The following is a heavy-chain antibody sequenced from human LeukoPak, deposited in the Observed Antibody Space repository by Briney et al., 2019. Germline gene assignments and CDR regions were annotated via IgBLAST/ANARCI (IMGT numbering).Heavy chain of an antibody. D-gene: IGHD2-2*02. Sequence: SGGSLALSCAASGFTFSSYSMNWVRQAPGQGLEWVSSISSSSSYIYYADSVKGRFTISRDNAKNSLYLQMNSLRAEDTAVYYCARNTDLNWFDPWSQGTLVTVSS. CDR3: ARNTDLNWFDP. CDR1: GFTFSSYS. J-gene: IGHJ5*02. V-gene: IGHV3-21*01. CDR2: ISSSSSYI.